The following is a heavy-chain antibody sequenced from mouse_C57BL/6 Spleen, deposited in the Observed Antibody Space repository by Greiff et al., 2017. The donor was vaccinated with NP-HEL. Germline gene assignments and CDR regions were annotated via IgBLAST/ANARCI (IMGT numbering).Heavy chain of an antibody. CDR2: IYPGSGST. V-gene: IGHV1-55*01. D-gene: IGHD1-1*01. Sequence: VQLQQSGAELVKPGASVKMSCKASGYTFTSYWITWVKQRPGQGLEWIGDIYPGSGSTNYNEKFKSKATLTVDTSSSTAYMQLSSLTSEDSAVYYCAREGHYYYGSSSYAMDYWGQGTLVTVSS. CDR1: GYTFTSYW. CDR3: AREGHYYYGSSSYAMDY. J-gene: IGHJ4*01.